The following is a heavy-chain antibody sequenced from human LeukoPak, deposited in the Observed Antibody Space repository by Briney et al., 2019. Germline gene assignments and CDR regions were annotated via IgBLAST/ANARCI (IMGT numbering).Heavy chain of an antibody. J-gene: IGHJ2*01. D-gene: IGHD3-9*01. CDR1: GVSISDYY. CDR3: ARRTYYDTLTGYNYWYFDL. Sequence: SETLSLTCTVSGVSISDYYWSWVRQPPGKGLEWTGYIYYTGSTDYNPSLKSRVTMSLDTSKNQFSLNLRSVTATDTAVYYCARRTYYDTLTGYNYWYFDLWGRGTLVTVSS. V-gene: IGHV4-59*01. CDR2: IYYTGST.